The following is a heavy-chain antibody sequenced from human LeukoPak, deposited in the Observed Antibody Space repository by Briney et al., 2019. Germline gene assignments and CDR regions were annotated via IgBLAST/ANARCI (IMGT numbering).Heavy chain of an antibody. D-gene: IGHD1-20*01. CDR1: GFTFSSYS. J-gene: IGHJ3*01. Sequence: GGSLRLSCAASGFTFSSYSMNWVRQAPGKGLEWVSYISSSSSTIYYADSVKGRFTISRDNAKNSLYLRMNSLRDEDRAVYYCARDRPIITGWGQGTMVTVSS. CDR2: ISSSSSTI. CDR3: ARDRPIITG. V-gene: IGHV3-48*02.